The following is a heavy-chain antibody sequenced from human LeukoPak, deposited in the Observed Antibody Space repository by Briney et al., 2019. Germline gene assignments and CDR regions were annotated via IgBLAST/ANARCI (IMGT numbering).Heavy chain of an antibody. V-gene: IGHV4-34*01. CDR2: INHSGST. CDR3: ARGGYYYDSSGSAEYFQH. D-gene: IGHD3-22*01. Sequence: SETLSLTCAVYGGSFSGYYWSWIRQPPGKGLEWIGEINHSGSTNYNPSLKSRVTISVDTSKNQFSLKLSSVTAADTAVYYCARGGYYYDSSGSAEYFQHWGQGTLVTVSS. J-gene: IGHJ1*01. CDR1: GGSFSGYY.